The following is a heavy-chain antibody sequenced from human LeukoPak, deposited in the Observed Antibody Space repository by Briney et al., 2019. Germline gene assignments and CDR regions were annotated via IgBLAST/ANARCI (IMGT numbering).Heavy chain of an antibody. CDR1: GFRLDDYG. Sequence: GRSLRLSCVVSGFRLDDYGMHWVRQAPRKGLEWVSGITGYADSVKGRFTISRDSAKNSLYLQMDSLRVEDTALYFCAKDESTGVCTPGYFYGMGVWGQGTTVTVSS. J-gene: IGHJ6*02. CDR3: AKDESTGVCTPGYFYGMGV. V-gene: IGHV3-9*01. CDR2: IT. D-gene: IGHD1-1*01.